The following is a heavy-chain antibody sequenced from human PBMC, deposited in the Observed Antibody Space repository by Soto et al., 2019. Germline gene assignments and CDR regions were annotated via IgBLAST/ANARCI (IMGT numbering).Heavy chain of an antibody. J-gene: IGHJ4*02. Sequence: QISLKESGPTLVKPTETLKLTCTFSGFSLTTDGEGVGWVRQPPGEALEWLALIYWDDDERYSPSLKTRLTIKMDPSKNQVVLILTNMDPVDTATYYCVHSRNLITEDAQVGDFDYWGQGTLVTVSS. CDR1: GFSLTTDGEG. V-gene: IGHV2-5*02. D-gene: IGHD3-10*01. CDR3: VHSRNLITEDAQVGDFDY. CDR2: IYWDDDE.